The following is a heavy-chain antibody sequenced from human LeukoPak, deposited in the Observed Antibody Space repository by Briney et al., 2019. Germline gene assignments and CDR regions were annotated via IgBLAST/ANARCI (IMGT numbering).Heavy chain of an antibody. V-gene: IGHV3-74*01. CDR2: INGDGSST. D-gene: IGHD2-15*01. Sequence: GGSLRLSCVASGFTFSNYWMHWVRQAPGKGLVWVSRINGDGSSTRYADSMQGRFTISRDNAKNTLLLQMHSLRVEDTAVYYCARLKGYCRGGSCYSYYFDFWGQGTLVTVSS. CDR3: ARLKGYCRGGSCYSYYFDF. J-gene: IGHJ4*02. CDR1: GFTFSNYW.